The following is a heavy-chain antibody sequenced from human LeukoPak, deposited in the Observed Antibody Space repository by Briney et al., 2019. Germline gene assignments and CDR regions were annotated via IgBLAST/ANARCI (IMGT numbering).Heavy chain of an antibody. CDR3: ARVFSYPLRAPFDP. CDR2: IYYSGST. Sequence: PSETLSLTCTVSGGSISSYYWSWTRQPPGKGLEWIGYIYYSGSTNYNPSLKSRVTISVDTSKKQFSLKLSSVTAADTAVYYCARVFSYPLRAPFDPWGQGTLVTVSS. J-gene: IGHJ5*02. CDR1: GGSISSYY. V-gene: IGHV4-59*01. D-gene: IGHD3-3*01.